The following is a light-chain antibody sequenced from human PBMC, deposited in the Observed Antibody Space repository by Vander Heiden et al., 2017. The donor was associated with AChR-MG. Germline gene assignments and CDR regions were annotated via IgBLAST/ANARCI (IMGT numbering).Light chain of an antibody. CDR3: NSRDSSGNHLRV. Sequence: SSELTQDPAVSVALGQTVRITCQGDSLRSYYASWYQQKPGQAPVLVIYGKNNRPSGIPDRFSGSSSGNTASSTITGAQAEDETDYDCNSRDSSGNHLRVFGGGTKLTVL. CDR1: SLRSYY. V-gene: IGLV3-19*01. J-gene: IGLJ3*02. CDR2: GKN.